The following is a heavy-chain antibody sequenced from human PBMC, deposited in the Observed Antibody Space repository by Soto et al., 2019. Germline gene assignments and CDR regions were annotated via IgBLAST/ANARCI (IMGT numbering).Heavy chain of an antibody. CDR3: AKDIRCMLTGFDY. CDR1: GFTFSSYA. J-gene: IGHJ4*02. V-gene: IGHV3-23*01. CDR2: IRGGGGST. D-gene: IGHD3-9*01. Sequence: EVQLLESGGGLVQPGGSLRLSCAASGFTFSSYAMSWVRQAPGKGLEWVSAIRGGGGSTYYADSVKGRFTISRDNSKNTLYLQMNSLRDGGTAVYYCAKDIRCMLTGFDYWGQGSPVTVSS.